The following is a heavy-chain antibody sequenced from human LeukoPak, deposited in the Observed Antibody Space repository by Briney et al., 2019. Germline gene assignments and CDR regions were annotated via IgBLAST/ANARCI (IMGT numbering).Heavy chain of an antibody. CDR1: GGSFSGYY. CDR3: VRDIAAAGGFDY. J-gene: IGHJ4*02. Sequence: PSETLSLTCGVYGGSFSGYYWSWIRQPPRKGLEWIGEINNSGSTNYNPSLKSRVTISVDTSKNQFSLKLSSVTAADTAVYYCVRDIAAAGGFDYWGQGTLVTVSS. D-gene: IGHD6-13*01. V-gene: IGHV4-34*01. CDR2: INNSGST.